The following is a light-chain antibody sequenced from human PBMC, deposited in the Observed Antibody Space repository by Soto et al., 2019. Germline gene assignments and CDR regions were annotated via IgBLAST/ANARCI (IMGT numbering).Light chain of an antibody. CDR1: QRFSSG. CDR3: QQYGSSSPWT. CDR2: KAS. J-gene: IGKJ1*01. V-gene: IGKV1-5*03. Sequence: IQMTQSPSTLFASLGDRVTITCRLSQRFSSGLAWYQQKPGRAPKLLIYKASSLETGVPSRFSGSGSGTEFTLIISSLQPDDFASYYCQQYGSSSPWTFGPGTKVEIK.